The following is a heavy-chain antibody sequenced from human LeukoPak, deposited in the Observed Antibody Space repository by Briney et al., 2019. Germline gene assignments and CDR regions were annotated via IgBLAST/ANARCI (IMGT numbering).Heavy chain of an antibody. J-gene: IGHJ4*02. Sequence: GGSLRLSCAASGFTFSSYSMNWVRQATGKGLEWVSYISSTSSTIFYADSVKGRFTISRDNAKNSLYLQMNSLRAEDTAVYYCARDVHSSGWYDYWGQGTLVTVSS. D-gene: IGHD6-19*01. CDR2: ISSTSSTI. CDR1: GFTFSSYS. V-gene: IGHV3-48*01. CDR3: ARDVHSSGWYDY.